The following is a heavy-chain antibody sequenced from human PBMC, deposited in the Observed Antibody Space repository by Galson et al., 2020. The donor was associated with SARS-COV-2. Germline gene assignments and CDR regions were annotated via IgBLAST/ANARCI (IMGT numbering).Heavy chain of an antibody. Sequence: SETLSLTCAVSGDSISTYNWWSWVRQPPGKGLAWIGEIHHSGASNYNPSLRSRVTISVDRSKNQFSLKLSSVTAADTAVYYCASDYYDSTMFDYWGQGTLVTVSS. CDR2: IHHSGAS. D-gene: IGHD3-22*01. V-gene: IGHV4-4*02. CDR3: ASDYYDSTMFDY. J-gene: IGHJ4*02. CDR1: GDSISTYNW.